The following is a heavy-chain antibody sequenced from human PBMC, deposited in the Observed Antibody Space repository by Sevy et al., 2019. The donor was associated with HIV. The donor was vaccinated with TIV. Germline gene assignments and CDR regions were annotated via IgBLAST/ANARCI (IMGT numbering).Heavy chain of an antibody. V-gene: IGHV4-59*01. Sequence: SETLSLTCTVSGGSINNYFWSWIRQPPGKGLEWIGYIYYSGSTNYNPSLKSRVTISVDTSKNQFSLKLNSVTAADTAVYFCARAPPVRSGDDSLNWFDPWGQGTLVTVSS. CDR3: ARAPPVRSGDDSLNWFDP. D-gene: IGHD5-12*01. CDR1: GGSINNYF. J-gene: IGHJ5*02. CDR2: IYYSGST.